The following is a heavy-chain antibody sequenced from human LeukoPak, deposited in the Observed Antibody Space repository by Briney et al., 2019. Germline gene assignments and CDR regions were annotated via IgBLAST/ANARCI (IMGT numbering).Heavy chain of an antibody. J-gene: IGHJ4*02. Sequence: GGSLRLSCAASGFTFSSYSMNWVRQAPGKGLEWVSYISSSSSTIYYADSAKGRFTISRDNAKNSLYLQMNSLRAEDTAVYYCARAHLIFDWLLFAWGQGTLVTVSS. CDR2: ISSSSSTI. V-gene: IGHV3-48*04. CDR3: ARAHLIFDWLLFA. CDR1: GFTFSSYS. D-gene: IGHD3-9*01.